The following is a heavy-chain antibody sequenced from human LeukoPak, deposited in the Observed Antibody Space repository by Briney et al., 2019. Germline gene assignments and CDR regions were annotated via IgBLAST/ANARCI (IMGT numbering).Heavy chain of an antibody. V-gene: IGHV3-15*01. CDR3: TTDETAFDY. J-gene: IGHJ4*02. Sequence: GGSLRLSCVGSGFSFSTYDMSWVRQAPGKGLEWVGRIKSKTDGGTTDYAAPVKGRFTISRDDSKNTLYLQMNSLKTEDTAVYYCTTDETAFDYWGQGTLVTVSS. CDR2: IKSKTDGGTT. D-gene: IGHD1-1*01. CDR1: GFSFSTYD.